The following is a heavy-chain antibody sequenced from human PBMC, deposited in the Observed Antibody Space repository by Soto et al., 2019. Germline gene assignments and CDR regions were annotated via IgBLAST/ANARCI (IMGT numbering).Heavy chain of an antibody. CDR2: IYYSGST. V-gene: IGHV4-31*03. J-gene: IGHJ3*02. CDR1: GGSISSGGYY. D-gene: IGHD3-22*01. CDR3: ARAPLPSMIVVVTGYAFDI. Sequence: PSETLSLTCTVSGGSISSGGYYWSWIRQHPGKGLEWIGYIYYSGSTYYNPSLKSRVTISVDTSKNQFSLKLSSVTAADTAVYYCARAPLPSMIVVVTGYAFDIWGQGTMVTVSS.